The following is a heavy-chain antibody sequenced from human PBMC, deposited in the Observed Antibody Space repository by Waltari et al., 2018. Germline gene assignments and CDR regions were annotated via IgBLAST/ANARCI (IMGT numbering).Heavy chain of an antibody. CDR3: ARDSSSSGYYYYGMDV. CDR2: SIPIFGTA. Sequence: QVQLVQSGAEVKKPGSSVKVSCKASGGTFSSYAISLVRQAPGQGLEWMGGSIPIFGTANYAQKFQGRVTITADESTSTAYMELSSLRSEDTAVYYCARDSSSSGYYYYGMDVWGQGTTVTVSS. J-gene: IGHJ6*02. V-gene: IGHV1-69*01. D-gene: IGHD6-6*01. CDR1: GGTFSSYA.